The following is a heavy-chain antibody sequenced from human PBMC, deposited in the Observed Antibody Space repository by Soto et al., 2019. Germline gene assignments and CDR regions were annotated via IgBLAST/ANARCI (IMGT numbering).Heavy chain of an antibody. Sequence: SETLSLTCTVSGGSISSYYWSWIRQPPGKGLEWIGYIYYSGSTNYNPSLKSRVTISVDTSKNQFSLKLSSVTAADTAVYYCASMGSNWNYYRGLTYYFDYWGQGTLVTVSS. V-gene: IGHV4-59*08. CDR3: ASMGSNWNYYRGLTYYFDY. J-gene: IGHJ4*02. D-gene: IGHD1-7*01. CDR1: GGSISSYY. CDR2: IYYSGST.